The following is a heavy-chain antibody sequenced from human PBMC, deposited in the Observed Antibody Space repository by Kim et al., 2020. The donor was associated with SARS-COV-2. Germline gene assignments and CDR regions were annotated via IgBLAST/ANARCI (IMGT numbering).Heavy chain of an antibody. Sequence: LRLSCTASGFTFRSYAMHWVRQAPGKGLEWVAVISYDGSNKYYADSVKGRFTISRDNSKNTLYLQMNSLRAEDTAVYYCAREGYYGSGSFSPLDYWGQGTLVTVSS. J-gene: IGHJ4*02. D-gene: IGHD3-10*01. CDR3: AREGYYGSGSFSPLDY. CDR1: GFTFRSYA. V-gene: IGHV3-30*04. CDR2: ISYDGSNK.